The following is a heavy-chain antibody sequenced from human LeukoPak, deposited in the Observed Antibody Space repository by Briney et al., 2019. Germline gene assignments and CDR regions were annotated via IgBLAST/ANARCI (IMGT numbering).Heavy chain of an antibody. D-gene: IGHD6-6*01. CDR2: INPNSGGT. V-gene: IGHV1-2*02. Sequence: ASVKVSCKASGYTFTGYYMHWVRQAPGQGLEWMGWINPNSGGTNYAQKFQGRVTMTRDTSITTAYIELSRLRSDDTAVYYCARVFRSITARLDFDYWGQGTLVTVSS. CDR3: ARVFRSITARLDFDY. CDR1: GYTFTGYY. J-gene: IGHJ4*02.